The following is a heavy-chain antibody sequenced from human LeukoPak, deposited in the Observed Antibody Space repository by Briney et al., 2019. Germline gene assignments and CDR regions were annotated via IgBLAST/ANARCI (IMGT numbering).Heavy chain of an antibody. CDR1: GGSFSGYY. CDR2: INDSGST. D-gene: IGHD3-10*01. CDR3: ARGLWFGESRPYYYDY. V-gene: IGHV4-34*01. J-gene: IGHJ4*02. Sequence: PSETLSLTCAVYGGSFSGYYWSWIRQPPGKGLEWIGEINDSGSTNYNPSLRSRVTISVDMSMNQFSLKMRSVTAADTADYYCARGLWFGESRPYYYDYWGQGNLVTVST.